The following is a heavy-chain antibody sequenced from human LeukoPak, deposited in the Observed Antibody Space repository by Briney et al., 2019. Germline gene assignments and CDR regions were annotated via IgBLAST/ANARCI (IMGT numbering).Heavy chain of an antibody. Sequence: SETLSLTCAVYGVSFSGYYCSWVRQPPGKGLEWIGEVNHSGSTNYNPSLKSRVTISVDTSKNQFSLKLSSVTAADTAVYYCARVDDFWSGSYYYGMDVWGQGTTVTVSS. D-gene: IGHD3-3*01. CDR3: ARVDDFWSGSYYYGMDV. CDR2: VNHSGST. J-gene: IGHJ6*02. V-gene: IGHV4-34*01. CDR1: GVSFSGYY.